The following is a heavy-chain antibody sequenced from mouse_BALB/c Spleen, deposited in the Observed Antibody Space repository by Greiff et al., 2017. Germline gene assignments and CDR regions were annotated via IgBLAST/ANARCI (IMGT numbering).Heavy chain of an antibody. V-gene: IGHV2-6-7*01. Sequence: VMLVESGPGLVAPSQSLSISCTASGFSLTGYGVNWVRQPPGKGLEWLGMIWGDGSTDYNSALKSRLSISNDNSKSQVFLKMNSLQTDDTARYYCARSRYEFDYWGQGTTLTVSS. CDR3: ARSRYEFDY. CDR1: GFSLTGYG. D-gene: IGHD2-3*01. CDR2: IWGDGST. J-gene: IGHJ2*01.